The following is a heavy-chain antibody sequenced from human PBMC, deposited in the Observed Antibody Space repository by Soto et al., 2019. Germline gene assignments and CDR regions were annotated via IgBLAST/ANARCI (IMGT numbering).Heavy chain of an antibody. CDR1: GFTFSTYG. CDR2: ISYDGSNK. J-gene: IGHJ4*02. CDR3: AKGFSYSVIDY. D-gene: IGHD5-18*01. Sequence: QVQLVESGGGVVQPGRSLRLSCAASGFTFSTYGMHWVRQAPGKGLEWGAVISYDGSNKYYADSVKGRFTISRDNSKNTLYLQMSSLRAEDTAVYCCAKGFSYSVIDYWGQGTLVTVSS. V-gene: IGHV3-30*18.